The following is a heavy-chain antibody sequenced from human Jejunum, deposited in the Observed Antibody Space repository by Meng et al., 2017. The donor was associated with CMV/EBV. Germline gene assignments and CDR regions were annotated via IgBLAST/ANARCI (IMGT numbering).Heavy chain of an antibody. CDR2: MNPNSGNT. V-gene: IGHV1-8*01. Sequence: KASGYTFTSYDINWVRQATGQGLEWMGWMNPNSGNTGYAQKFQGRVTMTRNTSISTAYMELSSLRAEDTAVYYCARAGGIYDSPDVWGQGTTVTVSS. CDR1: GYTFTSYD. D-gene: IGHD3-3*01. CDR3: ARAGGIYDSPDV. J-gene: IGHJ6*02.